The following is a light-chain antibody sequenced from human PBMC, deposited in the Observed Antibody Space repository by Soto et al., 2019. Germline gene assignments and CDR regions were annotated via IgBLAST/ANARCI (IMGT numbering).Light chain of an antibody. CDR1: KCNIGSKT. CDR2: SNN. Sequence: QSVLTQPPSASGTPGQRVTISCSGSKCNIGSKTVEWYQQLPGTAPKLLIYSNNQRPSGVPDRFSGSKSGTSASLAISGLQSEDEADYYCAAWDDSLNAVVYGGGTKLTVL. J-gene: IGLJ2*01. V-gene: IGLV1-44*01. CDR3: AAWDDSLNAVV.